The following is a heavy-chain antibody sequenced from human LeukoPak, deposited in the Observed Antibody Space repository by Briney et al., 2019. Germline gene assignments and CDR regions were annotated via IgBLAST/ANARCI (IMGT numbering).Heavy chain of an antibody. CDR3: ARSDLGTITAGPFN. D-gene: IGHD5-24*01. V-gene: IGHV1-18*01. Sequence: ASVKVSCKASGYTFTNYGITWVRQAPGQGLEWRGWISGYQGSTKYAQNFQGRVTMTIDTSTSTAYMDLRSLRSDDTAIYFCARSDLGTITAGPFNWGQGTLVAVSS. CDR2: ISGYQGST. CDR1: GYTFTNYG. J-gene: IGHJ4*02.